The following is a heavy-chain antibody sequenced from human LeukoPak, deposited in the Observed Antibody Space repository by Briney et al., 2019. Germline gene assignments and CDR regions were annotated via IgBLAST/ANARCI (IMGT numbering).Heavy chain of an antibody. J-gene: IGHJ4*02. Sequence: SETLSLTCAVYGGSFSGYYWSWIRQPPGKGLEWIGEINHSGSTNYNPSLKSRVTISVDTSKNQFSLKPSSVTAADTAVYYCARGRQNDYWGQGTLVTVSS. CDR1: GGSFSGYY. CDR2: INHSGST. CDR3: ARGRQNDY. V-gene: IGHV4-34*01.